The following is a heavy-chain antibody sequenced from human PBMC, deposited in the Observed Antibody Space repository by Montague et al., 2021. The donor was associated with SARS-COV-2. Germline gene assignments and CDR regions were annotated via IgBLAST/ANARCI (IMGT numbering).Heavy chain of an antibody. CDR1: GFSLSTSGMC. V-gene: IGHV2-70*01. J-gene: IGHJ4*02. D-gene: IGHD4-23*01. CDR3: ARSYGTTVVTRAFDY. Sequence: VIPTQTLSLTCTFSGFSLSTSGMCVSWIRQPPGKALEWLTLIDWDDDKYYSTSLKTRLTISKDTSKSQVVLTMTNMDPVDTATYYCARSYGTTVVTRAFDYWGQGTLVTVSS. CDR2: IDWDDDK.